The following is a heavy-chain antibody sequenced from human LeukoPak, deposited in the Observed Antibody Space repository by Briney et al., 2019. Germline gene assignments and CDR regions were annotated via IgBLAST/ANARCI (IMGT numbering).Heavy chain of an antibody. J-gene: IGHJ4*02. CDR3: ARKYCGGGDCYPLDY. Sequence: GGSLRLSCTTSGFTFRIFSMSGFGPAPGKGLEWVSISSGVATYYADSVKGRFTISRDTYKDTLYLQMNGLRAEDTAVYYCARKYCGGGDCYPLDYWGQGTLVTVSS. V-gene: IGHV3-23*01. CDR2: SSGVAT. D-gene: IGHD2-21*02. CDR1: GFTFRIFS.